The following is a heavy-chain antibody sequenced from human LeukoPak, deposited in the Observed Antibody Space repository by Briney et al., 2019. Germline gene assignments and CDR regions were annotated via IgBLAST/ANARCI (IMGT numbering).Heavy chain of an antibody. D-gene: IGHD3-3*01. Sequence: GGSLRLSCAASGFTFSSYAMSWVRQAPGKGLEWVSAISGSGGSTYYADSVKGRFTTSRDNSKNTLYLQMNSLRAEDTAVYYCAKWGAAYDFWSGYLPNWFDPWGQGTLVTVSS. V-gene: IGHV3-23*01. J-gene: IGHJ5*02. CDR3: AKWGAAYDFWSGYLPNWFDP. CDR1: GFTFSSYA. CDR2: ISGSGGST.